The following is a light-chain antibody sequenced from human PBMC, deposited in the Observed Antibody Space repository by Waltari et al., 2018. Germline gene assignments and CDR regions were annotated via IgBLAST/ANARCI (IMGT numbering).Light chain of an antibody. V-gene: IGKV3-11*01. Sequence: EIVLTQSPATLSLSPGERATLSCRASQSVSRYLAWYQQKPGQAPRLLIYDASNRATGIPARFSGSGSGTDFTLTISSLEPEDFALYYCQQRSKWPITFGQGTRLEIK. CDR1: QSVSRY. J-gene: IGKJ5*01. CDR2: DAS. CDR3: QQRSKWPIT.